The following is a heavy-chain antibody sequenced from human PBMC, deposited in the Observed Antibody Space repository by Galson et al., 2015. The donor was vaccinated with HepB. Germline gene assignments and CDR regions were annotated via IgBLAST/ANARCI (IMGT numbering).Heavy chain of an antibody. J-gene: IGHJ4*02. CDR1: GFTFNNFW. CDR2: IYNDGRTT. V-gene: IGHV3-74*01. CDR3: ARVNPDY. Sequence: SLRLSCAASGFTFNNFWMHWIRQAPGKGLVWVSRIYNDGRTTHYADSVKGRFIISRDNAKNMLYLQMNSLRVEDTGLYYCARVNPDYWGPGTLVTVSS.